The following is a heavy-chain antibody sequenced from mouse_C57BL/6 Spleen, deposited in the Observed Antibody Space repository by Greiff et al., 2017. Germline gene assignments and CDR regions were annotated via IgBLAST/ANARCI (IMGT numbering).Heavy chain of an antibody. CDR2: IWSGGST. D-gene: IGHD1-1*01. CDR3: AKPITTVGDYYAMDY. J-gene: IGHJ4*01. CDR1: GFSLTSYG. V-gene: IGHV2-4*01. Sequence: QVQLQQSGPGLVQPSQSLSITCTVSGFSLTSYGVHWVRQPPGKGLEWLGVIWSGGSTDYNAAFISRLSISKDNSKSQVFFKMNSLQADATAIYYCAKPITTVGDYYAMDYWGQGTSVTVSS.